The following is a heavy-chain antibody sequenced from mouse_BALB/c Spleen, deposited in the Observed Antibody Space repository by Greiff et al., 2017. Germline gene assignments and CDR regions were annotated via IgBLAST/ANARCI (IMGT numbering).Heavy chain of an antibody. CDR2: INPYNDGT. V-gene: IGHV1-14*01. Sequence: FQLQQSGPELVKPGASVKMSCKASGYTFTSYVMHWVKQKPGQGLEWIGYINPYNDGTKYNEKFKGKATLTSDKSSSTAYMELSSLTSEDSAVYYCARGGFYYGSSYAMDYWGQGTSVTVSS. J-gene: IGHJ4*01. CDR1: GYTFTSYV. CDR3: ARGGFYYGSSYAMDY. D-gene: IGHD1-1*01.